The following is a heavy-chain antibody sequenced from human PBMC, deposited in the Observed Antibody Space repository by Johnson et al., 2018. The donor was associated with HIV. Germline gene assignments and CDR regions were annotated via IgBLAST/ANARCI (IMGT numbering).Heavy chain of an antibody. CDR3: ARVLGGGITGTTGDAFDI. CDR2: ISYDGSNE. D-gene: IGHD1-7*01. Sequence: QVQLVESGGGVVQPGRSLRLSCAASGFTFSNYGMHWVRQAPGKGLEWVAVISYDGSNEYYAEFVKGRFTISRDNAKNSLYLQMNSLRAEDTAVYYCARVLGGGITGTTGDAFDIWGQGTMVTVSS. V-gene: IGHV3-30*03. J-gene: IGHJ3*02. CDR1: GFTFSNYG.